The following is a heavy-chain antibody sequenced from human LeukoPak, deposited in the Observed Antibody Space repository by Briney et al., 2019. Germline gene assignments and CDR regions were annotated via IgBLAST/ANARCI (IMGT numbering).Heavy chain of an antibody. CDR3: ARDRYDSSGIFDY. CDR2: ISSSGSTI. CDR1: VFTFSSYE. D-gene: IGHD3-22*01. V-gene: IGHV3-48*03. J-gene: IGHJ4*02. Sequence: GSLRLSCGAFVFTFSSYEMNWVRQAPGKGLEWVSYISSSGSTIYYADSVKGRFTISRDNAKNSLYLQLNSLRAEDTAVYYCARDRYDSSGIFDYWGQGTLVTVSS.